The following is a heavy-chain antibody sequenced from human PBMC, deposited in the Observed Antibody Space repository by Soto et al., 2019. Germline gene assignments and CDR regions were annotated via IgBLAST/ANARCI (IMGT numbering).Heavy chain of an antibody. CDR3: ARSQGSSTSLEIYYYYYYGMDV. V-gene: IGHV1-69*01. Sequence: QVQLVQSGAEVKKPGSSVKVSCKASGGTFSSYAISWVRQAPGQGLEWMGGIIPIPGTANYAQKFQGRVTITADESTSKAYMALSSLRSEDTAVYYCARSQGSSTSLEIYYYYYYGMDVWGQGTTVTVSS. J-gene: IGHJ6*02. CDR1: GGTFSSYA. CDR2: IIPIPGTA. D-gene: IGHD2-2*01.